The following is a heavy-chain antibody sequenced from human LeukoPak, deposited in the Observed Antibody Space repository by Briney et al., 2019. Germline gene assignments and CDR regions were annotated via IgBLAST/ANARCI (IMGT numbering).Heavy chain of an antibody. V-gene: IGHV4-39*01. D-gene: IGHD3-3*01. J-gene: IGHJ5*02. Sequence: SETLSLTCTVSGGSISSSSYYWGWIRQPPGKGLEWIGSIYYSGSTYYNPSLKSRVTISVDTSKNQFSLKLSSVTAADTAVYYCAFLETGYNNWFDPWGQGTLVTVSS. CDR1: GGSISSSSYY. CDR3: AFLETGYNNWFDP. CDR2: IYYSGST.